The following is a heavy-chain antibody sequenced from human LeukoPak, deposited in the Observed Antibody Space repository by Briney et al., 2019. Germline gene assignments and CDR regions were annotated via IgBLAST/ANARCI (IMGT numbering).Heavy chain of an antibody. D-gene: IGHD3-3*01. CDR3: ARDGYYDFWSGYYSKYNWFDP. Sequence: PSETLSLTCTVSGYSISSGYYWGWIRQPPGKGLEWIGSIYHSGSTYYNPSLKSRVTISVDTSKNQFSLKLSSVTAADTAVYYCARDGYYDFWSGYYSKYNWFDPWGQGTLVTVSS. V-gene: IGHV4-38-2*02. CDR1: GYSISSGYY. CDR2: IYHSGST. J-gene: IGHJ5*02.